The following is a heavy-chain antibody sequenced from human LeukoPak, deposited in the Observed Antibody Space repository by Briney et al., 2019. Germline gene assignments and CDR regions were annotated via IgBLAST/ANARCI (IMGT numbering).Heavy chain of an antibody. CDR2: IYTSGST. D-gene: IGHD2-21*02. V-gene: IGHV4-61*02. CDR3: AREASYCGGDCSFDY. CDR1: GGSISSVSYY. Sequence: SQTLSLTRTVSGGSISSVSYYWGWIRQPAGKGLEWIGRIYTSGSTTYNPSLKSRVTISIDTSKNHFSLELSSVTAADTAVYYCAREASYCGGDCSFDYWGQGTLVTVSS. J-gene: IGHJ4*02.